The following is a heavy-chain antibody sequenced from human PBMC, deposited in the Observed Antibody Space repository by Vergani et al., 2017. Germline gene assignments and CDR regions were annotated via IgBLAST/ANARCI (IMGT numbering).Heavy chain of an antibody. V-gene: IGHV3-15*01. D-gene: IGHD2-21*02. CDR2: IKSKTDCGTT. Sequence: EVQLVESGGGLVKPGGSLRLSCAASGFTFSNAWMSWVRQAPGKGLEWVGRIKSKTDCGTTDYAAPVKGRFTISRDDSKNTLYLQMNSLKTEDTAVYYCTTFVVMTGYFDYWGQGTLVTVSS. J-gene: IGHJ4*02. CDR1: GFTFSNAW. CDR3: TTFVVMTGYFDY.